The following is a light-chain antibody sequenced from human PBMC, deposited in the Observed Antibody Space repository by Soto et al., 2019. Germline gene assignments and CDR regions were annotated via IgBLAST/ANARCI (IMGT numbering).Light chain of an antibody. CDR1: NSDVGSYNL. CDR2: EVS. V-gene: IGLV2-23*02. CDR3: CSYAGNNTSTYV. J-gene: IGLJ1*01. Sequence: QSVLTQPASVSGFPGQSITISCTGTNSDVGSYNLVSWYQQHPGKAPKLMIYEVSKWPSGVSDRFSGSKSGNTASLTISGLQAEDEADYYCCSYAGNNTSTYVFGIGTKVTVL.